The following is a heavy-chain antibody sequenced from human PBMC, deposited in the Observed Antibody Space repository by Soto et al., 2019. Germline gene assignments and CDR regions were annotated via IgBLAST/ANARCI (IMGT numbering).Heavy chain of an antibody. J-gene: IGHJ4*02. D-gene: IGHD3-10*01. CDR3: ARQRSDVVRGVNFDY. V-gene: IGHV4-39*01. Sequence: QLQLQESGPGLVKPSETLSLTCTVSGGSISSSSYYWGWIRQPPGKGLEWIGSIYYSGSTYYNPSLKSRVTISVDTSKNQFSLTLSSVTAADTAVYYCARQRSDVVRGVNFDYWGQGTLVTVSS. CDR1: GGSISSSSYY. CDR2: IYYSGST.